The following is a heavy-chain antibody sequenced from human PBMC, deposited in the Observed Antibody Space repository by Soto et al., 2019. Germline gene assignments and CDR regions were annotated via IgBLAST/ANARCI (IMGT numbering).Heavy chain of an antibody. Sequence: PGGSLRLSCAASGFTFSSYWMSWVRQAPGKGLEWVANIKQDGSEKYYVDSVKGRFTISRGNAKNSLYLQMNSLRAEDTAVYYCARGFGPNYYYYYGMDVWGQGTTVTVSS. D-gene: IGHD3-10*01. CDR2: IKQDGSEK. CDR3: ARGFGPNYYYYYGMDV. J-gene: IGHJ6*02. CDR1: GFTFSSYW. V-gene: IGHV3-7*01.